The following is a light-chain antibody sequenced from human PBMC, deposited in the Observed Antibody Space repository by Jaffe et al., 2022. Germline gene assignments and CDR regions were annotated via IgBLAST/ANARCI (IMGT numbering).Light chain of an antibody. Sequence: AIRMTQSPSSFSASTGDRVTITCRASQGISSYLAWYQQKPGKAPKLLIYAASTLQSGVPSRFSGSGSGTDFTLTISCLQSEDFATYYCQQYYSYPRYTFGQGTKVEIK. V-gene: IGKV1-8*01. CDR2: AAS. CDR3: QQYYSYPRYT. J-gene: IGKJ1*01. CDR1: QGISSY.